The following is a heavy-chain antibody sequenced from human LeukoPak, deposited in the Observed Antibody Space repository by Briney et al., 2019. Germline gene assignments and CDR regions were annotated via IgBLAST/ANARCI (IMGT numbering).Heavy chain of an antibody. Sequence: ASVKVSCKASGYTFTSYGISWVRQAPGQGLEWMGWFSAYNGNTNYAQKLQGRVTMTTDTSTSTAYMELRSLRSDDTAVYYCARDAVPYSGSVPSDYWGQGTLVTVSS. CDR1: GYTFTSYG. J-gene: IGHJ4*02. D-gene: IGHD1-26*01. CDR3: ARDAVPYSGSVPSDY. CDR2: FSAYNGNT. V-gene: IGHV1-18*01.